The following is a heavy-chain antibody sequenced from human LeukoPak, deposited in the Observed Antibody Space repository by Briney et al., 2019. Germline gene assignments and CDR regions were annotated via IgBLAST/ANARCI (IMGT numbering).Heavy chain of an antibody. CDR2: IYYSGST. D-gene: IGHD5-12*01. CDR1: GDSISSSSYY. Sequence: SETLSLTCTVSGDSISSSSYYWGWIRQPPGKGLEWIGSIYYSGSTYYNPSLKSRVTISVDTSKNQFSLKLSSVTAADTAVYYCARRGYSGYDRYYFDYWGQGTLVTVSS. CDR3: ARRGYSGYDRYYFDY. V-gene: IGHV4-39*01. J-gene: IGHJ4*02.